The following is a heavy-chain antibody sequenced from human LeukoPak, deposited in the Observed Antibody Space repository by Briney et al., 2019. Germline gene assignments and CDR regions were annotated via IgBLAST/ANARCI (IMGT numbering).Heavy chain of an antibody. V-gene: IGHV4-59*08. CDR3: ARGAVGATVDYYYYYMDV. Sequence: SETLSLTCTVSSGSLSSDYWNWLRQPPGKGLEYIGYLSYSGSSNYNPSLKSRVTISVDASKNQFSLKLSSVTAADTAVYYCARGAVGATVDYYYYYMDVWGKGTTVTVSS. D-gene: IGHD1-26*01. CDR1: SGSLSSDY. J-gene: IGHJ6*03. CDR2: LSYSGSS.